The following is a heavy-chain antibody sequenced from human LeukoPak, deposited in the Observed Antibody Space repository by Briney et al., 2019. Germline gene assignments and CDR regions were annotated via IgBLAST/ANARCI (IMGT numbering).Heavy chain of an antibody. Sequence: SETLSLTCAVYGGSFSGYYWSWIRQPPGKGLEWIGEINHSGSTNYNPSLKSRVTISVDTSKNQFSLKLSSVTAADTAVCYCARGNQDRGALDYWGQGTLVTVSS. CDR1: GGSFSGYY. CDR2: INHSGST. D-gene: IGHD3-10*01. J-gene: IGHJ4*02. CDR3: ARGNQDRGALDY. V-gene: IGHV4-34*01.